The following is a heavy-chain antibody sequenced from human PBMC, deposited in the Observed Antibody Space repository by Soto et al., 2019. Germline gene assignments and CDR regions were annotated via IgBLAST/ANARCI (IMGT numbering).Heavy chain of an antibody. D-gene: IGHD1-26*01. CDR1: GYTFTSYA. CDR2: INAGNGNT. CDR3: ARDDSGFSGSHYIDYFNY. J-gene: IGHJ4*02. Sequence: ASVKVSCKASGYTFTSYAMHWVRQAPGQRLEWMAWINAGNGNTKYSQKFQGRVTITRDTSASTVYMQLSSLTSEDTSVYYCARDDSGFSGSHYIDYFNYWGQGALVTVSS. V-gene: IGHV1-3*01.